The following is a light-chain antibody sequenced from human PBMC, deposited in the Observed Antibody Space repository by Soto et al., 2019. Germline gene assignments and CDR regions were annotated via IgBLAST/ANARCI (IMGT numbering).Light chain of an antibody. CDR2: GNS. CDR3: QSYDSSLSGYV. V-gene: IGLV1-40*01. CDR1: SSNIGAGYD. J-gene: IGLJ1*01. Sequence: QSVLTQPHSVSGAPGQRVTISSTGRSSNIGAGYDVHWYQQLPGTAPKLLIYGNSNRPSGVPDRFSGSKSGTSASLAITGLQPEDQADYYCQSYDSSLSGYVFGTGTKLTVL.